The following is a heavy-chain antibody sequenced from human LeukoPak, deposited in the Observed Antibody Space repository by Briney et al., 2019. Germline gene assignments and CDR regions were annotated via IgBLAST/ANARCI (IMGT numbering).Heavy chain of an antibody. D-gene: IGHD5-18*01. CDR2: ISSSSSYI. V-gene: IGHV3-21*01. CDR1: GFTFSSYS. Sequence: GGSLRLSCAASGFTFSSYSMNWVRQAPGKGLEWVSSISSSSSYIYYADSVKGRFTISRDNAKNSLYLQMNSLRAEDTAVYYCARAIALRGYSYGYVTFYFDYWGQGTLVTVSS. J-gene: IGHJ4*02. CDR3: ARAIALRGYSYGYVTFYFDY.